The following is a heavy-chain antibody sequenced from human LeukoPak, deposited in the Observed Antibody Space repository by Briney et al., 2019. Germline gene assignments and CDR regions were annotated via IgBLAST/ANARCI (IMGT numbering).Heavy chain of an antibody. V-gene: IGHV4-34*01. CDR3: AKDFGTYSYYDILTGYAHESNIDY. D-gene: IGHD3-9*01. CDR1: GGSFSGYY. J-gene: IGHJ4*02. Sequence: SETLSLTCAVYGGSFSGYYWSWIRQPPGKGLEWIGEINHSGSTNYNPSLKSRVTISVDTSKNQFSLKLSSVTAADTAVYYCAKDFGTYSYYDILTGYAHESNIDYWGQGTLVTVSS. CDR2: INHSGST.